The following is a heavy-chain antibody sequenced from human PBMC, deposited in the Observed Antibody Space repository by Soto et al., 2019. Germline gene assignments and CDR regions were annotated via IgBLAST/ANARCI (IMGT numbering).Heavy chain of an antibody. CDR3: ARDNRQSVVVAATLIDWFDP. CDR2: IYYSGST. D-gene: IGHD2-15*01. CDR1: GGSISSYY. J-gene: IGHJ5*02. Sequence: SETLSLTCTVSGGSISSYYWSWIRQPPGKGLEWIGYIYYSGSTNYNPSLKSRVTISVDTSKNQFSLKLSSVTAADTAVYYCARDNRQSVVVAATLIDWFDPWGQGTLVTVSS. V-gene: IGHV4-59*01.